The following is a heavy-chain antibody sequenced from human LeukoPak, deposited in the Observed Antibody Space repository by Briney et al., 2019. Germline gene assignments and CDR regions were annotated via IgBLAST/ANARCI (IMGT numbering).Heavy chain of an antibody. CDR1: GYTFTSYY. CDR3: ARGIAVDIQAFDI. CDR2: IIPIFGTA. J-gene: IGHJ3*02. D-gene: IGHD6-19*01. Sequence: PLASVKVSCKASGYTFTSYYMHWVRQAPGQGLEWMGGIIPIFGTANYAQKFQGRVTITADESTSTAYMELSSLRSEDSAVYYCARGIAVDIQAFDIWGQGTMVTVSS. V-gene: IGHV1-69*13.